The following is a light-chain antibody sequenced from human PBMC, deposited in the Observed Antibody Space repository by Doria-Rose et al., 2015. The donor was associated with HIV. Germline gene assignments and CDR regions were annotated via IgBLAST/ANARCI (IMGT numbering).Light chain of an antibody. CDR3: GTWDSSLSAVV. J-gene: IGLJ2*01. CDR1: RSNIGNNF. Sequence: PSISAAPGQKVTISCSGSRSNIGNNFVSWYQQLPRTAPKLLIYENDKRPSGIPDRFSGSKSGTSATLVITGLQTGDEADYYCGTWDSSLSAVVFGGGTKLTVL. CDR2: END. V-gene: IGLV1-51*02.